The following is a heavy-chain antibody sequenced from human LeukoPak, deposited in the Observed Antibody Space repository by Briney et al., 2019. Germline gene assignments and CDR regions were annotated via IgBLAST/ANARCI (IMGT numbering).Heavy chain of an antibody. V-gene: IGHV1-46*01. D-gene: IGHD3-22*01. CDR2: INPSGGST. CDR1: GYTFTSYY. Sequence: ASVKVSCKAPGYTFTSYYMHWVRQAPGQGLEWMGIINPSGGSTSYAQKFQGRVTMTRDTSTSTVYMELSSLRSEDTAVYYCARDYYDDAFDIWGQGTMVTVSS. CDR3: ARDYYDDAFDI. J-gene: IGHJ3*02.